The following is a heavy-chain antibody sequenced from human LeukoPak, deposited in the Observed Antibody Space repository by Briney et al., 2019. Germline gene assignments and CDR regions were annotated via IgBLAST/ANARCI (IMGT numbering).Heavy chain of an antibody. Sequence: GGSLRLSCAASGFTFDDYAMSWFRQAPGKGLEWVSGINWNGGSTGYADAVKGQFTISRDNAKNSLYLQMNSLRAEDTALYYCARTLDYGDYQGYFDYWGQGTLVTVSS. CDR2: INWNGGST. V-gene: IGHV3-20*04. CDR3: ARTLDYGDYQGYFDY. D-gene: IGHD4-17*01. CDR1: GFTFDDYA. J-gene: IGHJ4*02.